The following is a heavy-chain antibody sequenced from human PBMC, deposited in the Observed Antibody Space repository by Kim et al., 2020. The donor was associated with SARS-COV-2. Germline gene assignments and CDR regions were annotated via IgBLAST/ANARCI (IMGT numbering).Heavy chain of an antibody. Sequence: GGSLRLSCAASGFTVSDNYMSWVRQAPGKGLEWVSVIYRGGNAYYADSVKVPFTLSRDNSKNSLYFQMNSLGAEDTAVYYCARRLSTSWAFDVWGQGTMLTVSS. CDR3: ARRLSTSWAFDV. V-gene: IGHV3-53*01. D-gene: IGHD1-1*01. CDR1: GFTVSDNY. J-gene: IGHJ3*01. CDR2: IYRGGNA.